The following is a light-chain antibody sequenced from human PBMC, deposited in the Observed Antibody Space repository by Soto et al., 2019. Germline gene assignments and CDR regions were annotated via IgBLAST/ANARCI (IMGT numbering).Light chain of an antibody. V-gene: IGKV3-15*01. J-gene: IGKJ1*01. CDR3: QQYNNWPPWT. CDR1: QGVSSN. Sequence: EIVMTQSPATLSVSPGERAALSCRASQGVSSNLAWYQQKPGQAPRLLIYGASTRATGIPARFTGRGSGTEYTLTISSLQSEDFAVYYCQQYNNWPPWTFGQGTKVEIK. CDR2: GAS.